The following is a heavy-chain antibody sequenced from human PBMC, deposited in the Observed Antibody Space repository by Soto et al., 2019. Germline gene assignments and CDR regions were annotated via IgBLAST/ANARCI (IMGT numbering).Heavy chain of an antibody. V-gene: IGHV3-30*03. D-gene: IGHD5-12*01. CDR1: GFTVSSYG. J-gene: IGHJ4*02. CDR2: ISYDGSNK. Sequence: QVQLVESGGGVVQPGRSLRLSCAASGFTVSSYGRHWVRQAPGKGLEWVAVISYDGSNKYYADSVKGRFTISRDNSNNTLYLQMNSLRAEDTAVYYCARPRWLHEKPPLDYWGPGTLVTVSS. CDR3: ARPRWLHEKPPLDY.